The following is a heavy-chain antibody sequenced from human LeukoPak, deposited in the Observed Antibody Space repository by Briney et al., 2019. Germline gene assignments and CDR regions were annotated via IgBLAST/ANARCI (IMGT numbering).Heavy chain of an antibody. V-gene: IGHV3-11*04. D-gene: IGHD6-13*01. Sequence: GGSLRLSCAASGFTFSDYYMSWIRQAPGKGLEWVSYISSSGSTIYYADSVKGRFTISRDNAKNSLYLRMNSLRAEDTAVYYCARELDSSSWDYWGQGTLVTVSS. CDR2: ISSSGSTI. CDR1: GFTFSDYY. CDR3: ARELDSSSWDY. J-gene: IGHJ4*02.